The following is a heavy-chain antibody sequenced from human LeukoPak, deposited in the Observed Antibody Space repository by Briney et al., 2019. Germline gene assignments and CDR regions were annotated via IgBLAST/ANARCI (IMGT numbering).Heavy chain of an antibody. Sequence: PGGSLRLSCAASGFTFSNYWMSWVRQAPGKGLEWVANIKQDGSEKYYVDSVKGRFTISRDNAKNSLYLQMNSLRAEDTAVYYCARLIAAAGSFYYYGMDVWGQGTTVTVSS. CDR2: IKQDGSEK. D-gene: IGHD6-13*01. V-gene: IGHV3-7*01. J-gene: IGHJ6*02. CDR3: ARLIAAAGSFYYYGMDV. CDR1: GFTFSNYW.